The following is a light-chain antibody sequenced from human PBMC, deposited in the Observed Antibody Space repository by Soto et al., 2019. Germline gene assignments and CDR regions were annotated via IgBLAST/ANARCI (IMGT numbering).Light chain of an antibody. CDR1: SSDVGGYNY. V-gene: IGLV2-8*01. J-gene: IGLJ1*01. CDR2: EVI. Sequence: QSVLTQPASVSGSPGQSITISRTGTSSDVGGYNYVSWYQQHPGKSPNLMIYEVIKRPSGVPYRFSGSKSGNTASLTVSGLQAEDEADYSCSSYAGSNNLFVFGTGTKVTVL. CDR3: SSYAGSNNLFV.